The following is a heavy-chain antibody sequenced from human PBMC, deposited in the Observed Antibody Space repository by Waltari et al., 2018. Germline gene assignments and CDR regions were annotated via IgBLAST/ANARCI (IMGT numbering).Heavy chain of an antibody. Sequence: EVQLVESGGGLVQPGGSLRLSCAASGFTFSSYSMKWVRQAPGKGLEWVSYISSSSSTIYYADSVKGRFTISRANAKNSLYLQMNSLRAEDTAVYYCARDKRGRVWNGAFDIWGQGTMVTVSS. V-gene: IGHV3-48*01. CDR2: ISSSSSTI. CDR1: GFTFSSYS. D-gene: IGHD1-1*01. CDR3: ARDKRGRVWNGAFDI. J-gene: IGHJ3*02.